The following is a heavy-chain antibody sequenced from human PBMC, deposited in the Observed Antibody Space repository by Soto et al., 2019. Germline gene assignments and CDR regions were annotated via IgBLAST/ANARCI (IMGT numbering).Heavy chain of an antibody. CDR1: GYTFTSYY. V-gene: IGHV1-46*01. CDR3: ARDHLDRYYYDSSGYYPPDY. D-gene: IGHD3-22*01. CDR2: INPSGGST. Sequence: ASVKVSCKTSGYTFTSYYMHWVRQAPGQGLEWMGIINPSGGSTSYAPRFQGRVTMTRDTSTSTVYMELSSLTSEDTAVYYCARDHLDRYYYDSSGYYPPDYWGQGTLITVSS. J-gene: IGHJ4*02.